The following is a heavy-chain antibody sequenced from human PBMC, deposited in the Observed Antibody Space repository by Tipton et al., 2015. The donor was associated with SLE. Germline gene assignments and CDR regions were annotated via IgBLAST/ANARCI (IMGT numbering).Heavy chain of an antibody. J-gene: IGHJ6*02. V-gene: IGHV3-13*01. D-gene: IGHD2-21*01. CDR2: IGIGGDT. CDR3: ARDRAFGGESDGGLGV. CDR1: GFSLSNYD. Sequence: SLRLSCVASGFSLSNYDMHWVRQVPGKGLEWVSLIGIGGDTLYPGSVKGRFSVSREIAKNSLYLQMHSLSAGDTAVYYCARDRAFGGESDGGLGVWGQGTTVTVSS.